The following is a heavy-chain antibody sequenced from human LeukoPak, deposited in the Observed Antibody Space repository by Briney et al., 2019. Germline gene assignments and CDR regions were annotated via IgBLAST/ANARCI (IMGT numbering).Heavy chain of an antibody. V-gene: IGHV4-34*01. CDR2: INHSGST. CDR1: GGSFSVYY. J-gene: IGHJ4*02. D-gene: IGHD6-6*01. Sequence: PSQTLSLTLAVYGGSFSVYYSGSIRHPPREGLWWVGEINHSGSTNYNPSLKSRVTISVDTSKNQFSLKLSSVTAADTAVYYCAVEYSSSSSMIYWGQGTLVTVSS. CDR3: AVEYSSSSSMIY.